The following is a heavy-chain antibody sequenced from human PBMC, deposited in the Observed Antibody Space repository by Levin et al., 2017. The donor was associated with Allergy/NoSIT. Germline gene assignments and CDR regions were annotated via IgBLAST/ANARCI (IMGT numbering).Heavy chain of an antibody. J-gene: IGHJ3*02. Sequence: GGSLRLSCAASGFTVSSNYLIWVRQAPGKGLEWVSVIYSGGRTYSADSVKGRFTISRDNSKNTLYLQMNSLRAEDTAVYYCARGSQLGHEAFDIWGQGTMVTVSS. D-gene: IGHD1-1*01. CDR2: IYSGGRT. CDR1: GFTVSSNY. V-gene: IGHV3-53*01. CDR3: ARGSQLGHEAFDI.